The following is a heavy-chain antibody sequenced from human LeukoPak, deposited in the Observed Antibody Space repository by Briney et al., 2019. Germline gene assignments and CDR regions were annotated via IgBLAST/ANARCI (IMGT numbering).Heavy chain of an antibody. Sequence: SETLSLTCTVSGGSISSYYRSWIRQPPGKGLEWIGYIYYSGSTNYNPSLKSRVTISVDTSKNQFSLKLSSVTAADTAVYYCAGPGETGTTSDYWGQGTLVTVSS. CDR3: AGPGETGTTSDY. V-gene: IGHV4-59*12. CDR2: IYYSGST. J-gene: IGHJ4*02. CDR1: GGSISSYY. D-gene: IGHD1-1*01.